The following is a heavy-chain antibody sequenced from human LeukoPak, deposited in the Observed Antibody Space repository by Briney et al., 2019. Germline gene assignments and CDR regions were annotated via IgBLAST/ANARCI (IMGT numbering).Heavy chain of an antibody. CDR2: IYTSGST. J-gene: IGHJ4*02. D-gene: IGHD5-24*01. V-gene: IGHV4-61*02. CDR3: ARDRRDGYNLYYFDL. CDR1: GGSIYSGSYY. Sequence: SETLSLTCTVSGGSIYSGSYYWSWIRQPAGKGLEWIGRIYTSGSTNYNPSLKSRVTISVDTSKNQFSLKLSSVAAADTAVYYCARDRRDGYNLYYFDLWGQGTLVTVSS.